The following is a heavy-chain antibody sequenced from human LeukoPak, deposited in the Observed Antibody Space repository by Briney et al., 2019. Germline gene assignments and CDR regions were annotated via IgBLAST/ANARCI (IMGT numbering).Heavy chain of an antibody. Sequence: GGSLRLSCAGSGFTFSDYYMSWIRQAPGKGLEWVSYISSSRSSYTNYADSVKGRFTISRDNAKNSLYLQMDSLRAEDTAVYYCARGGDYYDSIGSFDYWGQGSLVTVSS. D-gene: IGHD3-22*01. J-gene: IGHJ4*02. V-gene: IGHV3-11*06. CDR3: ARGGDYYDSIGSFDY. CDR2: ISSSRSSYT. CDR1: GFTFSDYY.